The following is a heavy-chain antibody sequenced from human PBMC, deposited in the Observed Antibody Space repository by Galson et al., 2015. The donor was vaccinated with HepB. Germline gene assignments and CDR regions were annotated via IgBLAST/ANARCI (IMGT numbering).Heavy chain of an antibody. CDR2: IIPIFGTA. V-gene: IGHV1-69*13. CDR3: ARVGTILKRYYYYMDV. D-gene: IGHD3-3*01. Sequence: SVKVSCKASGGTFSSYAISWVRQAPGQGLEWMGGIIPIFGTANYAQKFQGRVTITADESTSTAYMELSSLRSEDTAVYYCARVGTILKRYYYYMDVWGKGTTVTVSS. J-gene: IGHJ6*03. CDR1: GGTFSSYA.